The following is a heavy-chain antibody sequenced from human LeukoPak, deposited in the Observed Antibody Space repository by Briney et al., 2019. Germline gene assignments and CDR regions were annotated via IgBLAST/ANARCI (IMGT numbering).Heavy chain of an antibody. CDR1: GGSFSSYY. V-gene: IGHV4-59*01. J-gene: IGHJ5*02. Sequence: SETLSLTCTVSGGSFSSYYWSWIRQPPGKGLEWIGYIYSSGSTNYSPSLKSRVTISVDTSKNQFSLKLSSVTAADTAVYYCARDSQSSGSYYGWFDPWGQGTLVTVSS. CDR3: ARDSQSSGSYYGWFDP. D-gene: IGHD1-26*01. CDR2: IYSSGST.